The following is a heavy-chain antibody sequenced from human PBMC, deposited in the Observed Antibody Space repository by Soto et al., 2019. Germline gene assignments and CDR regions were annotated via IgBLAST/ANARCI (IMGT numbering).Heavy chain of an antibody. J-gene: IGHJ4*02. CDR3: AKLTHYYDSSGSGY. D-gene: IGHD3-22*01. CDR1: GFTFSANA. CDR2: ISGSGDST. Sequence: GGSLRLSCVASGFTFSANAMSWARQVAGKGLEWVSGISGSGDSTYYADSVKGRFTISRVNSKNTLFLHMNNLRAEDTAVYYCAKLTHYYDSSGSGYWGQGTLVTVSS. V-gene: IGHV3-23*01.